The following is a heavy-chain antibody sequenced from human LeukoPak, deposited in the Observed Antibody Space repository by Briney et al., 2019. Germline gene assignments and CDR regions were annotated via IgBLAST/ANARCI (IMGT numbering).Heavy chain of an antibody. D-gene: IGHD5-18*01. V-gene: IGHV3-49*04. CDR2: IRSKAYRGTT. CDR3: ARGPIQLWIHNAMDV. Sequence: PGGSLRLSCRGSGFTFGDHAVSWVRQAPGKGLEWVGFIRSKAYRGTTEYAASVKGRFTISRDDSASIAYLQMNSLKTEDTAVYYCARGPIQLWIHNAMDVWGQGTTVTVSS. J-gene: IGHJ6*02. CDR1: GFTFGDHA.